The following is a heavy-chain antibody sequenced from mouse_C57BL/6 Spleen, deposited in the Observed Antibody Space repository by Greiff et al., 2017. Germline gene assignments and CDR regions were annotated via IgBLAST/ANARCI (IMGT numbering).Heavy chain of an antibody. Sequence: QVQLKQPGAELVRPGSSVKLSCKASGYTFTSYWMDWVKQRPGQGLEWIGNIYPSDSETHYNQKFKDKATLTVDKSSSTAYMQLSSLTSEDSAVYYCARRRYSNPAWFAYWGQGTLVTVSA. D-gene: IGHD2-5*01. CDR1: GYTFTSYW. CDR3: ARRRYSNPAWFAY. V-gene: IGHV1-61*01. J-gene: IGHJ3*01. CDR2: IYPSDSET.